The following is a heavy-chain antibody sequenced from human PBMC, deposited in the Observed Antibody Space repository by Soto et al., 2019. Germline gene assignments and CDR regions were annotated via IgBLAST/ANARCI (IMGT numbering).Heavy chain of an antibody. CDR2: FDPEDGET. CDR3: ATNPPYYYDSTHAFEN. V-gene: IGHV1-24*01. D-gene: IGHD3-22*01. J-gene: IGHJ3*02. Sequence: GASVKVSCNVSGYTLTELSMHWVRHAPGKGLEGMGGFDPEDGETIYEQKFQGRVTMTEDTSTDTAYMELSSLRSEDTAVYYCATNPPYYYDSTHAFENWGQGTMVTVSS. CDR1: GYTLTELS.